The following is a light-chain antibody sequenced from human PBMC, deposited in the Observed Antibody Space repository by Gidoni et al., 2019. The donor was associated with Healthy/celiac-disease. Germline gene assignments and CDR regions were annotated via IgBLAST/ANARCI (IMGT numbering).Light chain of an antibody. CDR2: AAS. V-gene: IGKV1-39*01. CDR1: QSISSY. Sequence: DIQMTQSPSSLSASVGDRVTITCRASQSISSYLNWYQQKPGTAPKLLIYAASSLQSGVPSRFSCSGSGTDFTLTISSLQPEDFATYYCQPSYSTPYTFGQXTKLEIK. CDR3: QPSYSTPYT. J-gene: IGKJ2*01.